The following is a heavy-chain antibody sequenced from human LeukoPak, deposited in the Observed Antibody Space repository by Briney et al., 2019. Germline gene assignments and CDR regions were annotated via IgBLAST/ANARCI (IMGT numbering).Heavy chain of an antibody. CDR2: ISSSSSYI. Sequence: GGSLRLSCVASGFTFSSYSMNWVRQAPGKGLEWVSSISSSSSYIYYADSVKGRFTISRDNAKNSLYLQMNSLRAEDTAVYYCAREPSGYGAFDIWGQGTMVTVSS. CDR1: GFTFSSYS. J-gene: IGHJ3*02. CDR3: AREPSGYGAFDI. V-gene: IGHV3-21*01. D-gene: IGHD5-18*01.